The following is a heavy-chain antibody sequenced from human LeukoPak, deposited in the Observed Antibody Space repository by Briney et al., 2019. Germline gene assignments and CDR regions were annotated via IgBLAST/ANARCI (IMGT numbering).Heavy chain of an antibody. CDR3: AKGLYYDLLTGYFH. Sequence: LPGGSLRLSCAASGFTFNNYALSWVRQAPGMGLEWVSSISGSGGNTYYEDSVKGRFTISRDNSKNALYLQMNSLRAEDTALYYCAKGLYYDLLTGYFHWGQGTLVTGSS. D-gene: IGHD3-9*01. V-gene: IGHV3-23*01. J-gene: IGHJ4*02. CDR1: GFTFNNYA. CDR2: ISGSGGNT.